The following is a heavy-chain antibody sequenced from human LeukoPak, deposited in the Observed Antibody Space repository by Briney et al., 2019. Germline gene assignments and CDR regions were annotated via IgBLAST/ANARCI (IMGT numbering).Heavy chain of an antibody. D-gene: IGHD3-22*01. V-gene: IGHV3-33*06. CDR2: IWYDGSKK. CDR1: GFTFSSHG. CDR3: AKVADYYDTSGLDY. Sequence: PGGSLRLSCAASGFTFSSHGMHWVRQAPGKGLEWVAVIWYDGSKKYYGDSVKGRFIISRDNSKNTLYQQMNSPRAEDTAVYFCAKVADYYDTSGLDYWGQGTPVTVSS. J-gene: IGHJ4*02.